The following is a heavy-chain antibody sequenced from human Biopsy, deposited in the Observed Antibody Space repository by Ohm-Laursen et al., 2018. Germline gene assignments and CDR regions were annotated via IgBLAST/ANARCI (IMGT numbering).Heavy chain of an antibody. Sequence: SDTLSLTCSVFGKTFSDYHWSWIRQPPGKGLEWIGQINQTGTTNYNPSLKSRVSISVDTSKYEFSLKLTSVTAADTAVYLCANEVHGRDYWGLGAQVTVSS. J-gene: IGHJ4*02. CDR2: INQTGTT. D-gene: IGHD2-15*01. V-gene: IGHV4-34*08. CDR1: GKTFSDYH. CDR3: ANEVHGRDY.